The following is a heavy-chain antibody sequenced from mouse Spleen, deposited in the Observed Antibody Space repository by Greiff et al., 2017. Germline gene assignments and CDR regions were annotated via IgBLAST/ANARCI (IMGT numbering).Heavy chain of an antibody. V-gene: IGHV1-72*01. CDR1: GYTFTSYW. CDR3: ARSPTTKSPFYYFDY. CDR2: IDPNSGGT. D-gene: IGHD2-12*01. Sequence: VQLQQSGAELVKPGASVKLSCKASGYTFTSYWMHWVKQRPGRGLEWIGRIDPNSGGTKYNEKFKSKATLTVDKPSSTAYMQLSSLTSEDSAVYYCARSPTTKSPFYYFDYWGQGTTLTVSS. J-gene: IGHJ2*01.